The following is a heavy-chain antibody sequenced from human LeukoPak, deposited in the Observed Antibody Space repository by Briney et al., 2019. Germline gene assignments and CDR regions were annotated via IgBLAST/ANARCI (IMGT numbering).Heavy chain of an antibody. J-gene: IGHJ4*02. V-gene: IGHV1-18*01. Sequence: ASVNVSCQYSVYTFHKYEISWLGQAPGQGLEWMAWISTYNGNTNYALKVQGRATMTTDTSTSTAYMELRSLRSDDTAVYYCARVLRYDHWSAHFFHYWGQGTLVTVSS. CDR1: VYTFHKYE. D-gene: IGHD3-3*01. CDR3: ARVLRYDHWSAHFFHY. CDR2: ISTYNGNT.